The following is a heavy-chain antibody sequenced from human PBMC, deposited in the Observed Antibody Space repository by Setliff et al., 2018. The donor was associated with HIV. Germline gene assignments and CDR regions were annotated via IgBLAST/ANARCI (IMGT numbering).Heavy chain of an antibody. CDR3: ARGSDCDTTTGRDYYYMDV. J-gene: IGHJ6*03. CDR2: INYSGGT. D-gene: IGHD2-2*01. V-gene: IGHV4-34*01. CDR1: GGSFSGYS. Sequence: SETLSLTCAVYGGSFSGYSWNWIRQPPGKGLEWIGEINYSGGTNYNPSLKSRVTISVDTSKNQLSLRLTSVTAADTAVYYCARGSDCDTTTGRDYYYMDVWGIGTTVTVSS.